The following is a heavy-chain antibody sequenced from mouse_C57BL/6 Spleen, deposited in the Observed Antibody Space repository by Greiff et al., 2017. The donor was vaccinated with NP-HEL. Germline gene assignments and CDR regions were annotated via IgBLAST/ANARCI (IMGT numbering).Heavy chain of an antibody. J-gene: IGHJ2*01. V-gene: IGHV1-54*01. CDR2: INPGSGGT. Sequence: VKLMESGAELVRPGTSVKVSCKASGYAFTNYLIEWVKQRPGQGLEWIGVINPGSGGTNYNEKFKGKATLTADKSSSTAYMQLSSLTSEDSAVYFCARQLRSYYFDYWGQGTTLTVSS. CDR3: ARQLRSYYFDY. CDR1: GYAFTNYL. D-gene: IGHD3-2*02.